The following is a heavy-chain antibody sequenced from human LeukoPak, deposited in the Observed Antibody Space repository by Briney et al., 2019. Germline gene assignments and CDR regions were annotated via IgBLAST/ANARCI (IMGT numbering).Heavy chain of an antibody. CDR2: ISGGGGST. V-gene: IGHV3-23*01. D-gene: IGHD3-3*01. CDR3: ARAGNFWSGYYYYYYYMDV. CDR1: GFTFSSYD. Sequence: GGSLRLSCAASGFTFSSYDMNWVRQAPGKGLEWVSAISGGGGSTYYADSVKGRFTISRDNSKNTLYLQMNSLRAEDTAVYYCARAGNFWSGYYYYYYYMDVWGKGTTVTVSS. J-gene: IGHJ6*03.